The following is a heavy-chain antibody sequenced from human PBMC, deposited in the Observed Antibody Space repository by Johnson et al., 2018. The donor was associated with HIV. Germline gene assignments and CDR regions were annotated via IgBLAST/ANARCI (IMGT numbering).Heavy chain of an antibody. J-gene: IGHJ3*02. CDR1: GFTFDDYT. CDR2: VSGSGGST. D-gene: IGHD3-10*01. Sequence: VQLVESGGVVVQPGGSLRLSCAASGFTFDDYTMHWVRQAPGKGLEWVSAVSGSGGSTYYADSVKGRFTISRDNSRNTVYLQMNSLRAEDTAVYYCAREFKWGAWFGDIKHDAFDIWGQGTMVTVSS. V-gene: IGHV3-23*04. CDR3: AREFKWGAWFGDIKHDAFDI.